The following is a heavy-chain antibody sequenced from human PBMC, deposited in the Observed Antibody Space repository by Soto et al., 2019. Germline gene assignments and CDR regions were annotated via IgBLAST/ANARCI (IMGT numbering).Heavy chain of an antibody. Sequence: SETLSLTCAVYGGSFSGYYWSWSRQPPGKGLEWIGEINHSGSTNYNPSLKSRVTISVDTSKNQFSLKLSSVTAADTAVYYCARRYSSSWYLKPFDYWGQGTLVTVSS. D-gene: IGHD6-13*01. CDR1: GGSFSGYY. CDR3: ARRYSSSWYLKPFDY. CDR2: INHSGST. J-gene: IGHJ4*02. V-gene: IGHV4-34*01.